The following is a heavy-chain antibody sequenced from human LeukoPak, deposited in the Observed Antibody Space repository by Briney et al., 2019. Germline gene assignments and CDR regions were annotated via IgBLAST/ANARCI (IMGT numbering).Heavy chain of an antibody. V-gene: IGHV1-69*13. CDR1: GGTFSSYA. D-gene: IGHD4-17*01. J-gene: IGHJ6*02. Sequence: GASVKVSCKASGGTFSSYAISWVRQAPGQGLEWMGGIIPIFGTANYAQKFQGRVTITADESTSTAYMGLSSLRSEDTAVYYCARGLRGYYYGMDVWGQGTTVTVSS. CDR3: ARGLRGYYYGMDV. CDR2: IIPIFGTA.